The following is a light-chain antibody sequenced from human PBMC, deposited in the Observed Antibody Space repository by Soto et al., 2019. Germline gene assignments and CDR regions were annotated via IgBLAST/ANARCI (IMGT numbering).Light chain of an antibody. V-gene: IGLV2-14*01. Sequence: QSALTQPASVSGSPGQSITISCTGTSSDVGDYNYVSWYQQHPGKAPKLMIYDVSNRPSGVSNRFSGSKSGNTASLTISGLKAEDEADYYCSSYASSSTRVFGGGTKLTVL. CDR2: DVS. CDR3: SSYASSSTRV. CDR1: SSDVGDYNY. J-gene: IGLJ3*02.